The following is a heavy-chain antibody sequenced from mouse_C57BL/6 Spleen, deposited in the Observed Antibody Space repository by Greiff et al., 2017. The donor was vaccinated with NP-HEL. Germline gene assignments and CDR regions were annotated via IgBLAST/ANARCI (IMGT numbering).Heavy chain of an antibody. V-gene: IGHV1-4*01. CDR2: INHSSGYT. J-gene: IGHJ2*01. CDR1: GYTFTSYT. D-gene: IGHD2-4*01. CDR3: SRDWAYDYDGYFDD. Sequence: QVQLQQSGAELARPGASVKMSCKASGYTFTSYTMHWVKQRPGQGLEWIGYINHSSGYTKYNQKFKDKATLTADKSSSTAYMQLSSLTSEDSAVYYCSRDWAYDYDGYFDDWGQGTTLTVSS.